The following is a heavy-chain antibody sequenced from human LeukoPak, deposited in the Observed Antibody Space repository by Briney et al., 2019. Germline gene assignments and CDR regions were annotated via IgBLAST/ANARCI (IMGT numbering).Heavy chain of an antibody. Sequence: GASVKVSCKDSGYTFTGYYMHWVRQAPGQGLEWMGWINPNSGGTNYAQKFQGRVTMTRDTSISTAYMELSRLRSDDTAVYYCARLTFGGVIPFDYWGQGTLVTVSS. CDR1: GYTFTGYY. J-gene: IGHJ4*02. V-gene: IGHV1-2*02. CDR3: ARLTFGGVIPFDY. CDR2: INPNSGGT. D-gene: IGHD3-16*01.